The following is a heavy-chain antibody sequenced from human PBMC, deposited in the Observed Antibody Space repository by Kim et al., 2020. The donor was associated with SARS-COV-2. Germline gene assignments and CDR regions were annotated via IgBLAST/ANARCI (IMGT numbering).Heavy chain of an antibody. Sequence: GGSLRLSCTASGFTFSSYSMNWVRQAPGKGLEWVSSISSSSYIYYADSVKGRFTISRDNAKNSLYLQMNSLRAEDTAVYYCARGGEYSSSSGGYYWGQGTLVTVSS. CDR3: ARGGEYSSSSGGYY. V-gene: IGHV3-21*01. CDR1: GFTFSSYS. J-gene: IGHJ4*02. D-gene: IGHD6-6*01. CDR2: ISSSSYI.